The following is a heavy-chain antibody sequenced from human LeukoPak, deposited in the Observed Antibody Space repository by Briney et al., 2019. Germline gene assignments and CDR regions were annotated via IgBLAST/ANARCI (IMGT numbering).Heavy chain of an antibody. CDR3: ARGRLWFDY. CDR1: GGSISSYY. D-gene: IGHD5-18*01. V-gene: IGHV4-59*01. CDR2: IYYSGST. J-gene: IGHJ4*02. Sequence: TLSLTCTVSGGSISSYYWSWIRQPPGKGLEWIGYIYYSGSTNYNPSLKSRVTISVDTSKNQFSLKLSSVTAADTAVYYCARGRLWFDYWGQGTLVTVSS.